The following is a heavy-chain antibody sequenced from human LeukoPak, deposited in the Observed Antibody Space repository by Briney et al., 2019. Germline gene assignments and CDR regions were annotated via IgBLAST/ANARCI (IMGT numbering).Heavy chain of an antibody. CDR2: INPNSGDT. CDR1: GYTFTGYY. V-gene: IGHV1-2*06. D-gene: IGHD3-22*01. CDR3: ARDPPPHSSSYWGSYSYYYIDV. J-gene: IGHJ6*03. Sequence: AASVKVSCKASGYTFTGYYIHWVRQAPGQGLEWMGRINPNSGDTNYTQKLQGRVTMTRDTSSSTGYMELSSVRSDDTAVYYCARDPPPHSSSYWGSYSYYYIDVWGKGTTVTVSS.